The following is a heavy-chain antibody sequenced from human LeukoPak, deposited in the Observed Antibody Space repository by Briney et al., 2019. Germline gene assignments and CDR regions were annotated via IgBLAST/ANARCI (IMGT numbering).Heavy chain of an antibody. Sequence: GGSLRLSCAASGFTFSSYWMHWVRQAPGKGLVWVSRINSDGSSTSYADSVKGRFTISRDNAKNTLYLQMNSLRAEDTAVCYCARRYCSSTSCPAGFQHWGQGTLVTVSS. CDR2: INSDGSST. V-gene: IGHV3-74*01. CDR1: GFTFSSYW. D-gene: IGHD2-2*01. CDR3: ARRYCSSTSCPAGFQH. J-gene: IGHJ1*01.